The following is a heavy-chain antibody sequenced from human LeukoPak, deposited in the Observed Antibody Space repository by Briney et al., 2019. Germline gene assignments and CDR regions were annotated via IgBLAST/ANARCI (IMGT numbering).Heavy chain of an antibody. CDR3: AKGGVVQVVRMYYYGMEV. Sequence: ASVTVSCKASGYTFSDYYMHWVRQAPGQGLEGMGWINPNSGGTDYAQKFQGRVTMTKDTSISTAYMELSRLRSDDTAVDYCAKGGVVQVVRMYYYGMEVWAKGPRSPSP. J-gene: IGHJ6*02. CDR2: INPNSGGT. V-gene: IGHV1-2*02. D-gene: IGHD3-3*01. CDR1: GYTFSDYY.